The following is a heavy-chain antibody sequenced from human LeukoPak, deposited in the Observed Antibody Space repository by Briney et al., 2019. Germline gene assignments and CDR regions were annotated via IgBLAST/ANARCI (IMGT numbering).Heavy chain of an antibody. J-gene: IGHJ3*02. Sequence: SQTLSLTCTVSGGSISSGGYYWSWIRQHPGKGLEWIGYIYYSGSTYYNPSLKSRVTISVDTTKNQFSLKLSSVTAADTAVYYCARGWGADITLTSFPPAFDIWGQGTMVTVSS. CDR3: ARGWGADITLTSFPPAFDI. CDR1: GGSISSGGYY. V-gene: IGHV4-31*03. CDR2: IYYSGST. D-gene: IGHD1-20*01.